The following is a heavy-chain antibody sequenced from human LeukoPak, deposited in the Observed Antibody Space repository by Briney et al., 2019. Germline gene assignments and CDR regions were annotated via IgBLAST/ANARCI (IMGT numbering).Heavy chain of an antibody. CDR1: RFTFREYY. Sequence: PGGSLRLSYAASRFTFREYYMSWIRQAPGKGLEWVSYISSSGSTIYYADSVKGRFTISRDNAKNSLYLQMNSLRAEDTAVYYCARERPDGSLGMDVWGQGTTVTVSS. CDR2: ISSSGSTI. V-gene: IGHV3-11*04. CDR3: ARERPDGSLGMDV. J-gene: IGHJ6*02. D-gene: IGHD3-10*01.